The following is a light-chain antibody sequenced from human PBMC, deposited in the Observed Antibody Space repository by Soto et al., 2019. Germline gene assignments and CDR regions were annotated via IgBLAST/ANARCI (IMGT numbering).Light chain of an antibody. Sequence: VLTQSPVTLSLSPGERATLSCRASRLFSDNYLAWYQQKPGQAPRLLIFAASRRATGIPDRFIGSGSGTDFTLTISRVEPDDFAMYYCQQYGASPVTFGGGTKVEI. V-gene: IGKV3-20*01. CDR1: RLFSDNY. CDR2: AAS. CDR3: QQYGASPVT. J-gene: IGKJ4*01.